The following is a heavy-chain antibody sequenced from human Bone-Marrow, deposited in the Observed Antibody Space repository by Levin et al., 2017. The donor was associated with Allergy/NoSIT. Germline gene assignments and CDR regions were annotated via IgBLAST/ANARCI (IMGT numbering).Heavy chain of an antibody. CDR1: GFTFSSYE. J-gene: IGHJ4*02. V-gene: IGHV3-48*03. D-gene: IGHD1-26*01. Sequence: GGSLRLSCAASGFTFSSYEMNWVRQAPGKGLEWVSYISSSGSTIYYADSVKGRFTISRDNAKNSLYLQMNSLRAEDTAVYYCARMSGSYPGAIDYWGQGTLVTVSS. CDR3: ARMSGSYPGAIDY. CDR2: ISSSGSTI.